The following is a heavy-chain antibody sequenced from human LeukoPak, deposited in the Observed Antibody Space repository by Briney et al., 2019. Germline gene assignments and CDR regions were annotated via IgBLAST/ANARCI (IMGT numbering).Heavy chain of an antibody. CDR1: GGTFNNYA. Sequence: SVKVSCKASGGTFNNYAISWVRQAPGQGLEWVGGIIPIFTTANYAQKFQGRVTITADKSTNTAYMELSSLRSDDTAVYYCARAVQVTTGGLFDYWGQGTLVTVSS. V-gene: IGHV1-69*06. D-gene: IGHD4-17*01. CDR3: ARAVQVTTGGLFDY. CDR2: IIPIFTTA. J-gene: IGHJ4*02.